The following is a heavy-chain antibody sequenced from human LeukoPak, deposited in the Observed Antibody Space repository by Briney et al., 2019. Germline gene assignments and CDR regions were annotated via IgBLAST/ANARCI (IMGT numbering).Heavy chain of an antibody. D-gene: IGHD2-2*01. V-gene: IGHV4-34*01. CDR1: GGSFSGYY. CDR2: INHSGST. Sequence: PSETLSLTCAVYGGSFSGYYWSWIRQPPGKGLEWIGEINHSGSTNYNPSLKSRVTISVDTSKNQFSLKLSSVTAADTAVYYCARGRPPRWYCSSTSCYWDHYYYGMDVWGQGTTVTVSS. CDR3: ARGRPPRWYCSSTSCYWDHYYYGMDV. J-gene: IGHJ6*02.